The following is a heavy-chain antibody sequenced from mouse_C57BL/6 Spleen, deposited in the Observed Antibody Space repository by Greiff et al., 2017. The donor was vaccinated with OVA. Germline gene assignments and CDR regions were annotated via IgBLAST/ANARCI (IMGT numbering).Heavy chain of an antibody. CDR2: ISSGGSYT. CDR3: ARHGGAGSYFDY. D-gene: IGHD3-3*01. CDR1: GFTFSSYG. J-gene: IGHJ2*01. V-gene: IGHV5-6*01. Sequence: DVQLVESGGDLVKPGGSLKLSCAASGFTFSSYGMSWVRQTPDKRLEWVATISSGGSYTYYPDSVKGRFTISRDNAKNTLYLQMSSLKSEDTAMYYCARHGGAGSYFDYWGQGTTLTVSS.